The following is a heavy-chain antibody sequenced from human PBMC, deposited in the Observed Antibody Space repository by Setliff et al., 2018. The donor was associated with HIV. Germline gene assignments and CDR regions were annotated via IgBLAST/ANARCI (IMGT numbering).Heavy chain of an antibody. V-gene: IGHV1-69*05. Sequence: SVKVSCKASGGTFISYVISWVRQAPGQGLEWMGGIIPIFGTANYAQKFQDRVTMTRDTSTTTVYMDLRSLRSEDTAVYYCARARGRLSDSDIWGQGTMVTVSS. D-gene: IGHD2-21*01. J-gene: IGHJ3*02. CDR2: IIPIFGTA. CDR1: GGTFISYV. CDR3: ARARGRLSDSDI.